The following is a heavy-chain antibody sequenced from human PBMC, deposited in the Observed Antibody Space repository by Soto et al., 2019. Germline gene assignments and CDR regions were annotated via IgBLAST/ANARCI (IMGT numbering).Heavy chain of an antibody. CDR3: AREYYYDSSGFDY. D-gene: IGHD3-22*01. CDR2: IYYSGST. Sequence: SDTLSLTCTVSGVSISSRGYYWTWIRQHQQKGLEWIGHIYYSGSTYYNPSLKSRVTVSVDTSKNQFSLKLSSVTAADTAVYYCAREYYYDSSGFDYWGQGTLVTVSS. V-gene: IGHV4-31*03. CDR1: GVSISSRGYY. J-gene: IGHJ4*02.